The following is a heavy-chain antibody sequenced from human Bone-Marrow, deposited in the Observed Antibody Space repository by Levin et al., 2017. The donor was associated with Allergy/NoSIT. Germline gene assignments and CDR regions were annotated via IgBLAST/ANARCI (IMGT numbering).Heavy chain of an antibody. Sequence: GGSLRLSCAASGFTFRSYSMNWVRQAPGKGLEWVSSISSSSSYIYYADSVKGRFTISRDNAKNSLYLQMNSLRAEDTAVYYCARDRDTVKHIVVVTRAFDIWGQGTMVTVSS. V-gene: IGHV3-21*01. CDR3: ARDRDTVKHIVVVTRAFDI. D-gene: IGHD2-21*02. CDR2: ISSSSSYI. J-gene: IGHJ3*02. CDR1: GFTFRSYS.